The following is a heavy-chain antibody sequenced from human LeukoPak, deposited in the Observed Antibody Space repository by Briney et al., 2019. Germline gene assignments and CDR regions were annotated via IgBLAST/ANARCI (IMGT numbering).Heavy chain of an antibody. CDR3: ARGPGSPVVPRESFDP. V-gene: IGHV4-34*01. D-gene: IGHD2-2*01. J-gene: IGHJ5*02. CDR2: INHSGST. Sequence: SETLSLTCAVYGGSFSGYYWSWIRQPLGKGLEWIGEINHSGSTNYNPSLKSRVTISVDTSKNQFSLKLSSVTAADTAVYYCARGPGSPVVPRESFDPWGQGTLVTVSS. CDR1: GGSFSGYY.